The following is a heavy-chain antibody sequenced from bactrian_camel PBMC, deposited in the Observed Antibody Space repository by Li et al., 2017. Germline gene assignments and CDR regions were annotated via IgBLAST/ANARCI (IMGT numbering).Heavy chain of an antibody. CDR1: GYTPHKYC. Sequence: VQLVESGGDSVQAGGSLTLSCEQSGYTPHKYCMAWFRQAPGKDREGVATLDTDGAATYTDSVKGRFTISKDDAASTFYLQMTNLKPEDTAKYYCASADGCYLGFQEPATFLGIPVWGQGTQVTVS. CDR2: TLDTDGAA. V-gene: IGHV3S63*01. J-gene: IGHJ4*01. D-gene: IGHD1*01. CDR3: ASADGCYLGFQEPATFLGIPV.